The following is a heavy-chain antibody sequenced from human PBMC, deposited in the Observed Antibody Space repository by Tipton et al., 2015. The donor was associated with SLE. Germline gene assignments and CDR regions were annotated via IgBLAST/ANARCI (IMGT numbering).Heavy chain of an antibody. Sequence: TLSLTCTVSGGSINAYHWSWIRQPPGKGLEWIGYIYYSGRTSYNPSLKSRVTISVDTSKNQFSLKLSSVTAADTAVYYCASWVRGQQLVLFDYWGQGTLVIVSS. J-gene: IGHJ4*02. CDR2: IYYSGRT. CDR3: ASWVRGQQLVLFDY. V-gene: IGHV4-59*01. D-gene: IGHD6-13*01. CDR1: GGSINAYH.